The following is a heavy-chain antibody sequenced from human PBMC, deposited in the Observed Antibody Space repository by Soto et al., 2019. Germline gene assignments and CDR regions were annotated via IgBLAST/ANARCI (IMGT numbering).Heavy chain of an antibody. D-gene: IGHD3-10*01. CDR1: GFTFSSYA. CDR2: ISYDGSNK. V-gene: IGHV3-30-3*01. J-gene: IGHJ6*02. CDR3: ARGLWFGELWGMDV. Sequence: GGSLRLSCAASGFTFSSYAMHWVRQAPGKGLEWVAVISYDGSNKYYADSVKGRFTISRDNSKNTLYLQMNSLRAEDTAVYYCARGLWFGELWGMDVWGQGTTVTVSS.